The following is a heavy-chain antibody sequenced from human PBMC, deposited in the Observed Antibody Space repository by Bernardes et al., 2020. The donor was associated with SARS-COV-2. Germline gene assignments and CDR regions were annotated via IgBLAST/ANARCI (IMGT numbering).Heavy chain of an antibody. CDR2: INHSGST. V-gene: IGHV4-34*01. D-gene: IGHD5-18*01. CDR1: GGSFSGYY. J-gene: IGHJ6*04. Sequence: SETLSLTCAVYGGSFSGYYWSWIRQPPGKGLEWIGEINHSGSTNYNPSLKSRVTISVDTSKNQFSLKLSSVTAADTAVYYCARAGRGQPKVSRNLGFLMDVWGKGTTVTVSS. CDR3: ARAGRGQPKVSRNLGFLMDV.